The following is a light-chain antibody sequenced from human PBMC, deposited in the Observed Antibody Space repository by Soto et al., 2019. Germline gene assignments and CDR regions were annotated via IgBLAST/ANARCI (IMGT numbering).Light chain of an antibody. Sequence: QSALTQPASVSGSPGQSITISCTGTSSDVGGYNYVSWYHQHPAKAPKLMIYEVSNRPSGVSNRFSGSKSDNTASLIISGLQDEDEDDYYCTSYTSSSTQVFGGGTQLTVL. J-gene: IGLJ3*02. V-gene: IGLV2-14*01. CDR1: SSDVGGYNY. CDR3: TSYTSSSTQV. CDR2: EVS.